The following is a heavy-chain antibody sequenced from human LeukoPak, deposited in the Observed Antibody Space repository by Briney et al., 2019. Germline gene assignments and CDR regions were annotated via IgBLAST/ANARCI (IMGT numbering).Heavy chain of an antibody. CDR2: ISAYSGNT. CDR3: ARDPPHSSGPTSPCFEY. CDR1: GYTLTNYG. V-gene: IGHV1-18*01. D-gene: IGHD6-19*01. Sequence: SVKVSCKASGYTLTNYGISWVRQAPGQGLEWMGWISAYSGNTNYAQKLQGRVTMTTDTSTNTAYMELRSLRSDDTAVYYCARDPPHSSGPTSPCFEYWGQGTLVTVYS. J-gene: IGHJ4*02.